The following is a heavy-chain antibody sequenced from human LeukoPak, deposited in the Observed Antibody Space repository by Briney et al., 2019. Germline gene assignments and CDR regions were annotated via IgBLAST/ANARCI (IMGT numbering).Heavy chain of an antibody. V-gene: IGHV3-48*02. CDR1: GFSFSTYS. Sequence: GGSLRLSCEPSGFSFSTYSMNWVRQAPGKGLEWISYISISSTTIYCADSVKGRFTISRDNSKNSLYLQMNNLRDDDTAVYYCARDQGMVNDAFDVWGQGTLVTVSS. CDR2: ISISSTTI. J-gene: IGHJ3*01. CDR3: ARDQGMVNDAFDV. D-gene: IGHD4/OR15-4a*01.